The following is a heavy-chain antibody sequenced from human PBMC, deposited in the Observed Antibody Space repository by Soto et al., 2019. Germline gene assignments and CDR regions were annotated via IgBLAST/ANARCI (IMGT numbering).Heavy chain of an antibody. CDR3: ARDSYCSGGSCYFWFDP. D-gene: IGHD2-15*01. J-gene: IGHJ5*02. Sequence: GASVKVSCKASGYTFTSYAMHWVRQAPGQRLEWMGWINAGNGNTKYSQKFQGRVTITRDTSASTAYMELSSLRSEDTAVYYCARDSYCSGGSCYFWFDPWGQGTLVTVSS. CDR1: GYTFTSYA. V-gene: IGHV1-3*01. CDR2: INAGNGNT.